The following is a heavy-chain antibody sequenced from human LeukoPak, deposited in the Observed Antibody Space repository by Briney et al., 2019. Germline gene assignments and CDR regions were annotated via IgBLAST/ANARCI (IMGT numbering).Heavy chain of an antibody. V-gene: IGHV1-2*02. Sequence: GASVKVSCKASGYTFTEYYINWVRQAPGQGLEWMGWINPNSGGTNYAQKLQGRVTMTRDTSISTAYMELSGLRSDDTAVYYCARDASTVTTPYFDSWDQGTLVTVSS. CDR2: INPNSGGT. J-gene: IGHJ4*02. CDR1: GYTFTEYY. D-gene: IGHD4-17*01. CDR3: ARDASTVTTPYFDS.